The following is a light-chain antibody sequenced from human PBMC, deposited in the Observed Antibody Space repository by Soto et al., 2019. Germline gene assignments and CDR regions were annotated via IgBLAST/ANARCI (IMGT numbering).Light chain of an antibody. CDR1: SSDVGSYNL. V-gene: IGLV2-23*02. CDR2: EVT. J-gene: IGLJ1*01. Sequence: QSALTQPASVSRSPGQSITVSCTGTSSDVGSYNLVSWYQQHPGKGPKLIIFEVTKRPSGVSNRFSGSKSGNTASLTISGLQAEDEADYYCCSYAGSDSYVFGTGTKLTVL. CDR3: CSYAGSDSYV.